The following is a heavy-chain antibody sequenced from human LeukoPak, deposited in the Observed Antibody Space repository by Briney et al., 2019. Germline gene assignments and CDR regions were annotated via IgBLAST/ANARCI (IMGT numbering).Heavy chain of an antibody. D-gene: IGHD1-26*01. CDR2: ISSSSSYI. J-gene: IGHJ3*02. CDR1: GFTFSSYS. CDR3: ARDVVGATGAFDI. Sequence: GGSLRPSCAASGFTFSSYSMNWVRQAPGKGLEWVSSISSSSSYIYYADSVKGRFTISRDNAKNSLYLQMNSLRAEDTAVYYCARDVVGATGAFDIWGQGTMVTVSS. V-gene: IGHV3-21*01.